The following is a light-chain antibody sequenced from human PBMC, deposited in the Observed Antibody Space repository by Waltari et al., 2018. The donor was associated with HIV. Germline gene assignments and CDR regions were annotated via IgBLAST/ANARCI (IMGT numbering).Light chain of an antibody. V-gene: IGLV1-47*01. CDR3: AAWDNYLNAWV. J-gene: IGLJ3*02. CDR1: SSNNGSHF. CDR2: ESD. Sequence: QSVLTQPPSTSATPGQRVTILCSGASSNNGSHFVSWYQHLPGATPKLLIYESDRRPSGVPDRFSGSESGTSASLAISGLRSEDEADYYCAAWDNYLNAWVFGGGTRVTVL.